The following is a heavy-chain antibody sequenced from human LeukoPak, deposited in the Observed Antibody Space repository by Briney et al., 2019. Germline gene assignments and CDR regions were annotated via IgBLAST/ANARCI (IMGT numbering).Heavy chain of an antibody. J-gene: IGHJ4*02. CDR2: IYYSGST. CDR3: ARGRHYYGSGSPWYFDY. Sequence: SETLSLTCTVSGGSISSSSYYWGWIRQPPGKGLEWIGSIYYSGSTYYNPSFKSRVTISVDTSKNQFSLKLSSVTAADTAVYYCARGRHYYGSGSPWYFDYWGQGTLVTVSS. CDR1: GGSISSSSYY. V-gene: IGHV4-39*01. D-gene: IGHD3-10*01.